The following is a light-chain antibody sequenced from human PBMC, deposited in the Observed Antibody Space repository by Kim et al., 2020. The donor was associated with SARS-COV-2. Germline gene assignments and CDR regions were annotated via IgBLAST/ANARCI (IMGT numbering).Light chain of an antibody. J-gene: IGLJ3*02. Sequence: GQRVTISCSGSNCNIRSNDVKWYQQLPGTAPKLIMYMNNQRTSGVPARFSCSTSGTAASLAISALRSEDEADYYCAAWDDSLRGPVFGGGTQLTVL. V-gene: IGLV1-47*01. CDR2: MNN. CDR1: NCNIRSND. CDR3: AAWDDSLRGPV.